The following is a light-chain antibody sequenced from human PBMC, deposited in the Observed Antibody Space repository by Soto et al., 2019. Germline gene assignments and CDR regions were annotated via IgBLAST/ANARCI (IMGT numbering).Light chain of an antibody. CDR1: SGHSNYA. J-gene: IGLJ2*01. V-gene: IGLV4-69*01. CDR3: QTWGTGIVV. Sequence: QSVLTQSPSASASLGASVKLTCTLNSGHSNYAIAWHQQRPEKGPRYLMKLNNDGSHTKGDGIPDRFSGSSSGAERYLTISSLQSEDEADYYCQTWGTGIVVFGGGTKVTVL. CDR2: LNNDGSH.